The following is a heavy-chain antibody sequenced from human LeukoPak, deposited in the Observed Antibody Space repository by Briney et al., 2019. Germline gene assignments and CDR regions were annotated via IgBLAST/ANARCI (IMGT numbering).Heavy chain of an antibody. CDR2: ISSSGSTV. J-gene: IGHJ4*02. D-gene: IGHD3-22*01. CDR1: GFTFSSYE. V-gene: IGHV3-48*03. CDR3: ARGYYYDSTGYNPFDY. Sequence: GESLKISCAASGFTFSSYEMNWVRQAPGKGLEWLSYISSSGSTVYYADSVKGRFTISRDNGKNSLYLQMNSLRAEDTAVYYCARGYYYDSTGYNPFDYWGRGALVTVSS.